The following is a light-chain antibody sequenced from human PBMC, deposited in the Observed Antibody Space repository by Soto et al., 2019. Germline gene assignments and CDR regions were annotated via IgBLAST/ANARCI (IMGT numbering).Light chain of an antibody. J-gene: IGLJ3*02. CDR2: EGS. V-gene: IGLV2-23*01. CDR1: SSDVGSYNL. Sequence: QSALTQPASVSGSPGQSITISCTGTSSDVGSYNLVSWYQQYPGKAPKLIIYEGSKRPSGVSNRFSGSKSGNTASLTISGLQAEDEADYHCCSYAGSSWVFGGGTKVTVL. CDR3: CSYAGSSWV.